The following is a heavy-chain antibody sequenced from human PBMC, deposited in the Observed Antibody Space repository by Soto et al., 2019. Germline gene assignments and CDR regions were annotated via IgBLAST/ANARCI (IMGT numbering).Heavy chain of an antibody. J-gene: IGHJ6*02. CDR3: ARGSVPAATNYYYYYYGMDV. V-gene: IGHV3-21*01. CDR1: GFTFSSYS. Sequence: EVQLVESGGGLVKPGGSLRLSCAASGFTFSSYSMNWVRQAPGKGLEWVSSISSSSSYIYYADSVKGRFTISRDNAKNSLYLQMNSLRAEDTAVYYCARGSVPAATNYYYYYYGMDVWGQGTTVTVSS. D-gene: IGHD2-2*01. CDR2: ISSSSSYI.